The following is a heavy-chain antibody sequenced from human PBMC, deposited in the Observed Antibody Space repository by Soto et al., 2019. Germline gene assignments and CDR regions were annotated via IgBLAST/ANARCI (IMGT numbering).Heavy chain of an antibody. D-gene: IGHD2-21*02. J-gene: IGHJ6*02. CDR3: ARDSCGGDCYSSASGMDV. V-gene: IGHV3-53*01. Sequence: WVRQAPGKGLEWVSVIYSGGSTYYADSVKGRFTISRDNSKNTLYLQMNSLRAEDTAVYYCARDSCGGDCYSSASGMDVWGQGTTVTVSS. CDR2: IYSGGST.